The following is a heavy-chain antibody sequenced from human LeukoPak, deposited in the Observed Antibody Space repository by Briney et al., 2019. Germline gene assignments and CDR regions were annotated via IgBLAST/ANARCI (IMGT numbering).Heavy chain of an antibody. J-gene: IGHJ6*03. D-gene: IGHD4-11*01. CDR3: ARHGGITTVTTRNYYYMDV. Sequence: PSETLSLTCTVSGGSISSSSYYWGWIRQPPGKGLEWIGSIYYSGSTYYNPSLKSRVTISVDTSKNQFSLKLSSVTAADTAVYYCARHGGITTVTTRNYYYMDVWGKGTTVTVSS. CDR2: IYYSGST. V-gene: IGHV4-39*01. CDR1: GGSISSSSYY.